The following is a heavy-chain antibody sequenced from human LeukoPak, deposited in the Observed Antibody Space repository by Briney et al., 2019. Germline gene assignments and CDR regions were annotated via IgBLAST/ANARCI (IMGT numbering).Heavy chain of an antibody. CDR1: GYTFSSYA. Sequence: GGSLRLSCAASGYTFSSYAMSWVRQAPGKGLEWVSVISGSGGSTYSAESVKGRFTISRDNSKNTLYLQMNSLRVEDTAVYYCAKGPRASGWTYFDYWGQGTLVTVSS. J-gene: IGHJ4*02. CDR3: AKGPRASGWTYFDY. CDR2: ISGSGGST. V-gene: IGHV3-23*01. D-gene: IGHD6-19*01.